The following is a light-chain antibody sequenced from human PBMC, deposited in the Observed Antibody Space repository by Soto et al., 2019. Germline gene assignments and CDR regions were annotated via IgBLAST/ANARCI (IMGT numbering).Light chain of an antibody. J-gene: IGKJ4*01. Sequence: DIQMTQSPSTLSASVGDRLTITCRASQNIKSWLAWYQQKPGKAPKFLISKASSLESGVPSGFSGSGFGTEFILTISSLQPDDFATYYCQQYHSYPLTFGGGTKVEIK. CDR1: QNIKSW. CDR2: KAS. V-gene: IGKV1-5*03. CDR3: QQYHSYPLT.